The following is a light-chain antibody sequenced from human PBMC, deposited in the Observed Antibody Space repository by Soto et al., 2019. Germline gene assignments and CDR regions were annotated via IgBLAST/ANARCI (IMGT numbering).Light chain of an antibody. V-gene: IGKV3-11*01. CDR1: QSVSSY. Sequence: EIVLTQSPATLSLSPGERATFSCRASQSVSSYLAWYQQKPGQAPRLLIYDASNRATGTPARFSGSGSGTDFTLTISSLEPEDFAVYYCQQRSNWPLLTFGGGTKVDIK. CDR2: DAS. J-gene: IGKJ4*01. CDR3: QQRSNWPLLT.